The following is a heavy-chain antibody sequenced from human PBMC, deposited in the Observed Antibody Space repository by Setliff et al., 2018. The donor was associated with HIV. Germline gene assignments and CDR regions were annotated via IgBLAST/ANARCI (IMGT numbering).Heavy chain of an antibody. V-gene: IGHV4-34*01. CDR3: ARHSGRWELPCDS. CDR1: GGSFSGFY. Sequence: PSETLSLTCAVYGGSFSGFYWNWIRQPPGKGLEWVGEINHSGSTNYNPSLKSRVTISVDTPKNQFSLRLSSVIAADTAVYYCARHSGRWELPCDSWGQGTLVTVSS. J-gene: IGHJ5*01. D-gene: IGHD1-26*01. CDR2: INHSGST.